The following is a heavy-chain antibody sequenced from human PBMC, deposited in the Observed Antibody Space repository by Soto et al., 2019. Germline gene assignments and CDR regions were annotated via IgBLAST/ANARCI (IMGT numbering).Heavy chain of an antibody. Sequence: EVQLLESGGGLVQPGGSLRLSCAASGFTFSSYAMRWVRQAPVKGLEWVSAISGSGGSTYYGDSVKGRFTIPRDNSKNTRYLQTNSLRVEDTAVYYCARRGSGSYSDYWGQGTVVTVSS. J-gene: IGHJ4*02. D-gene: IGHD1-26*01. CDR3: ARRGSGSYSDY. CDR2: ISGSGGST. CDR1: GFTFSSYA. V-gene: IGHV3-23*01.